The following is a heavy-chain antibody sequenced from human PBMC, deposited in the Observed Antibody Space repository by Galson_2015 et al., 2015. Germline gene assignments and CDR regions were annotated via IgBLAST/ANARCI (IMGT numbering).Heavy chain of an antibody. D-gene: IGHD3/OR15-3a*01. Sequence: SLRLSCAASGFTFSSYAMNWVRQAPGKGLEWVSTFSGSGGSTYYADSVKGRFTISRDNSKNTLYLQMNSLRVEDTAVYYCARKDYYFDYWGQGTLVTVSS. CDR3: ARKDYYFDY. CDR1: GFTFSSYA. J-gene: IGHJ4*02. V-gene: IGHV3-23*01. CDR2: FSGSGGST.